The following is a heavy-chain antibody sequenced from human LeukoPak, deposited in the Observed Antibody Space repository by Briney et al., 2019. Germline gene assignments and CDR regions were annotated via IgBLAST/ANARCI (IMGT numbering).Heavy chain of an antibody. D-gene: IGHD5-18*01. CDR2: SRSDTYSYTT. J-gene: IGHJ4*02. CDR1: GFIFSDHY. Sequence: GGSLILSCAAPGFIFSDHYMDWVRQAPGKGLEWVGRSRSDTYSYTTEYAASVKGRFTISRDYSKNSLYLQMNSLKTEDTAVYYCATSGREDSYGEFDYWGQGTLVTVSS. CDR3: ATSGREDSYGEFDY. V-gene: IGHV3-72*01.